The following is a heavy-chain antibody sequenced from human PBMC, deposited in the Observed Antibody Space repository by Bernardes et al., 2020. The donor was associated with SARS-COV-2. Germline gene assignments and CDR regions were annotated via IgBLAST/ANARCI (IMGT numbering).Heavy chain of an antibody. J-gene: IGHJ6*03. Sequence: GGSLRLSCAASGFTFSSYAMSWVRQAPGKGLEWVSAISGSGGSTYYADSVKGRFTISRDNSKNTLYLQMNSLRAEDTAVYYCAKTEDIVVVPAAVYYYYYMDVWGKGTTVTVSS. CDR2: ISGSGGST. CDR1: GFTFSSYA. D-gene: IGHD2-2*01. CDR3: AKTEDIVVVPAAVYYYYYMDV. V-gene: IGHV3-23*01.